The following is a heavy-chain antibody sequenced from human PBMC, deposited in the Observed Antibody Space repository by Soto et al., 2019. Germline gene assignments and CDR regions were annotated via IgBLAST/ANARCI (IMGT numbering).Heavy chain of an antibody. J-gene: IGHJ4*02. CDR3: ARYGYSSGWFETFFDY. V-gene: IGHV3-48*02. CDR1: GFTFSSYS. CDR2: ISSSSSTI. D-gene: IGHD6-19*01. Sequence: PGGSLRLSCAASGFTFSSYSMNWVRQAPGKGLEWVSYISSSSSTIYYADSVKGRFTISRDNAKNSLYLQMNSLRDEDTAVCYCARYGYSSGWFETFFDYWGQGTLVTVSS.